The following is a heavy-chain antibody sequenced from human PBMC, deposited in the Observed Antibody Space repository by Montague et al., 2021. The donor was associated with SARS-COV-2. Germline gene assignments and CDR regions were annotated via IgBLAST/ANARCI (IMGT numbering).Heavy chain of an antibody. CDR3: AGKVLTVPADY. J-gene: IGHJ4*02. D-gene: IGHD4-11*01. CDR1: GVSITSTNW. V-gene: IGHV4-4*02. CDR2: NSYGGID. Sequence: SETLSLTCAVSGVSITSTNWWCLVRQPAGEGLWLIGKNSYGGIDYYHPSLKSRATISMDRSRNLFSLKLSAVTAADTAIYYCAGKVLTVPADYWGQGTLVTVS.